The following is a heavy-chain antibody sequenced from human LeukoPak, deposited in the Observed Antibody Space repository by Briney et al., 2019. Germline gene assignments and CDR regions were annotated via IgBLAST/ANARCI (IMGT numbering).Heavy chain of an antibody. CDR3: ARGMRRIAVAGRRFDP. Sequence: SETLSLTCTVSGDSISSSRSYCGWIRQPPGKGLEWIGSIYYSGSTYYNTSLKSRVTISVDTSKNQFSLKLSSVTAADTAVYYCARGMRRIAVAGRRFDPWGQGTLVTVSS. V-gene: IGHV4-39*07. J-gene: IGHJ5*02. CDR1: GDSISSSRSY. D-gene: IGHD6-19*01. CDR2: IYYSGST.